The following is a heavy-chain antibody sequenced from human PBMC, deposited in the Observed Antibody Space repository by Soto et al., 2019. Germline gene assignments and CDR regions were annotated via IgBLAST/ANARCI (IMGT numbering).Heavy chain of an antibody. CDR2: ISGYTGST. CDR3: ARDHRQWLFSGQDWFDP. V-gene: IGHV3-23*01. CDR1: GFTFSSYA. Sequence: EVQLLESGGGLVQPGGSLRLSCAASGFTFSSYAMSWVRQSPGKGLEWVSCISGYTGSTYYADSVKGRFTISRDNSKNTLYLQMNGLRAEDTAIYYCARDHRQWLFSGQDWFDPWGQGTLVTVSS. D-gene: IGHD6-19*01. J-gene: IGHJ5*02.